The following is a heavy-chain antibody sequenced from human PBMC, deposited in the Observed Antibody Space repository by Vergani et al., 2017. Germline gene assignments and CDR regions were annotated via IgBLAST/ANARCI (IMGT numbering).Heavy chain of an antibody. CDR2: ISYDGSNK. J-gene: IGHJ6*02. Sequence: QVQLVESGGGVVQPGRSLRLFCVASGFAFRTYGMHWVRQAPGKGLEWVAVISYDGSNKYYADSVKGRFTISRDNSKNTLYLHMNSLRAEDTAVYYCAKDPSSPTVTSDYYFYYGMDVWGQGTTVTVSS. V-gene: IGHV3-30*18. CDR3: AKDPSSPTVTSDYYFYYGMDV. D-gene: IGHD4-11*01. CDR1: GFAFRTYG.